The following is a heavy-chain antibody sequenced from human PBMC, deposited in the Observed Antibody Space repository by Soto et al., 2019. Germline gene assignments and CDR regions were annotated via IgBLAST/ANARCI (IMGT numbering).Heavy chain of an antibody. CDR3: AREFCSNTICYAGRPFDL. V-gene: IGHV3-23*01. J-gene: IGHJ4*02. CDR1: GLTFYSYV. CDR2: ISSSGDSS. Sequence: EVELLESGGGLVQPGGSLRLSCAASGLTFYSYVMSWVRQAPGKGLEWVSAISSSGDSSYYADPVKGRFTISRDSSKNLLFLQMNSLRAEDTAIYYCAREFCSNTICYAGRPFDLWGQGTLVTVSS. D-gene: IGHD2-2*01.